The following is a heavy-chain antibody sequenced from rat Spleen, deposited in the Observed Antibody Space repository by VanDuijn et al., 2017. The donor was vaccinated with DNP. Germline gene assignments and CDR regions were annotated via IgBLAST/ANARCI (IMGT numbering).Heavy chain of an antibody. CDR3: TTLNSDTYDS. J-gene: IGHJ2*01. D-gene: IGHD2-1*01. CDR1: GFPFSDYY. CDR2: ISYDGGNT. Sequence: EVQLVESGGGLVQPGRSLKVSCAASGFPFSDYYMAWVRLAPKRGLEWVTSISYDGGNTYYRDSVKGRFTISRDNAKSSLYLHMDSLRSEDTATYYCTTLNSDTYDSWGQGVMVTVSS. V-gene: IGHV5-20*01.